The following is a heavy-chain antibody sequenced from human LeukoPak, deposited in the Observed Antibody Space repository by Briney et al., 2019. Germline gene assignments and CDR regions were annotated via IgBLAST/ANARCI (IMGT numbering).Heavy chain of an antibody. CDR2: IYYSGST. Sequence: SETLSLTCTVSGGSISSYYWSWIRQPPGKGLEWIGYIYYSGSTNYNPSLNSRVTISVDTSKNQFSLKLSSVTAADTAVYYCARVDVGSSGYFGAFDIWGQGTMVTVSS. CDR1: GGSISSYY. D-gene: IGHD3-22*01. V-gene: IGHV4-59*01. J-gene: IGHJ3*02. CDR3: ARVDVGSSGYFGAFDI.